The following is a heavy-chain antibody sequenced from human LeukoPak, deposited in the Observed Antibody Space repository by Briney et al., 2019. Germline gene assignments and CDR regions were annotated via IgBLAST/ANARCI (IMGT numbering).Heavy chain of an antibody. V-gene: IGHV4-30-4*07. CDR1: GGSISSGGYS. CDR3: ARCPYSGSYSDAFDI. J-gene: IGHJ3*02. CDR2: IYYSGST. D-gene: IGHD1-26*01. Sequence: TLSLTCAVSGGSISSGGYSWSWILQPPGKGLEWIGYIYYSGSTYYNPSLKSRVTISVDTSKNQLSLKLSSVTAADTAVYYCARCPYSGSYSDAFDIWGQGTMVTVSS.